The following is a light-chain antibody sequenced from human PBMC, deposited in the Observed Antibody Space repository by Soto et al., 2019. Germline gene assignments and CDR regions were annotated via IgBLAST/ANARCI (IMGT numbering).Light chain of an antibody. CDR2: GNN. CDR1: SSNIGAGYD. Sequence: QLVLTQPPSVSEAPGQRVTISCTGSSSNIGAGYDVHWYQQLPATAPKLLIYGNNNRPSGVPDRFSGSKSGTSASLAITGLQAEDEADFYCQSYDKSLSSSVFGGGTKLTVL. J-gene: IGLJ2*01. CDR3: QSYDKSLSSSV. V-gene: IGLV1-40*01.